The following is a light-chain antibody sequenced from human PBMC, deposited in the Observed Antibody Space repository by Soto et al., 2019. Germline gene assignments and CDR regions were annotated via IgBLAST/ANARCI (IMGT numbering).Light chain of an antibody. CDR1: SSDIGVSTF. CDR3: SSYTSSSTLVV. Sequence: QSALTQPASVSESPGQSITISCTGTSSDIGVSTFVSWYQQHPGKAPELIIYEVSDRPSGVSHRFSGSKSGNTASLTISGLQAEDEADYYCSSYTSSSTLVVFGGGTKVTVL. V-gene: IGLV2-14*01. J-gene: IGLJ2*01. CDR2: EVS.